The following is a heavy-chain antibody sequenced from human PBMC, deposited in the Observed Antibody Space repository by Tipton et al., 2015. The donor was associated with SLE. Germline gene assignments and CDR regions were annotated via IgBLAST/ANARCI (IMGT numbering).Heavy chain of an antibody. J-gene: IGHJ3*02. CDR1: GGSFSGYY. V-gene: IGHV4-34*01. D-gene: IGHD6-13*01. CDR2: INHSGST. CDR3: ARGRRAAGRAFDI. Sequence: TLSLTCAVYGGSFSGYYWSWIRQPPGKGLEWIGEINHSGSTNYNPSLKSRVTISVDTSKNQFSLKLSSVTAADTAVYYCARGRRAAGRAFDIWGQGTMVTVSS.